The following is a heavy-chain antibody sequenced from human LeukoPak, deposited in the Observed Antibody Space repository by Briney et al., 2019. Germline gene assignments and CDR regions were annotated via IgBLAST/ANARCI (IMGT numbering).Heavy chain of an antibody. J-gene: IGHJ4*02. Sequence: GRSLRLSCAASGFTFSSYSMHWVRQAPGKGLEWVAVIWYDGSNKYYADSVKGRFTISRDNSKNTLYLQMNSLRAEDTAVYYCAGDRGVWGSYRLELVYWGQGTLVTVSS. CDR3: AGDRGVWGSYRLELVY. V-gene: IGHV3-33*01. CDR2: IWYDGSNK. D-gene: IGHD3-16*02. CDR1: GFTFSSYS.